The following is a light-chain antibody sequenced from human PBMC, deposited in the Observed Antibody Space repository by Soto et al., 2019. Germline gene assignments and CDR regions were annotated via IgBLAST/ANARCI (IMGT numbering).Light chain of an antibody. CDR1: QSVNSNS. J-gene: IGKJ2*01. CDR2: GAS. V-gene: IGKV3-20*01. CDR3: QQYDTSPQVMYT. Sequence: EILLTQSPATLSLSPGERATLSCRASQSVNSNSLAWYQQKPGQAPRLLIYGASSRATGISDRFSGSGSGADFTLTISRLEPEDFAVYYCQQYDTSPQVMYTFGQGTKLEIK.